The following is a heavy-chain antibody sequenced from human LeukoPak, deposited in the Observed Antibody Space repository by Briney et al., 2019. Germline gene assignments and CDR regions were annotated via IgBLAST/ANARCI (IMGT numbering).Heavy chain of an antibody. V-gene: IGHV4-34*01. D-gene: IGHD3-22*01. CDR1: GGSFSGYY. Sequence: PSETLSLTCAVYGGSFSGYYWSWIRQPPGKGLEWIGEINHSGSTNYNPSLKSRVTISVDTSKNQFSLKLSSVTAADTAVYYCARNTYYYDSSGFQHWGQGTLVTVSS. CDR3: ARNTYYYDSSGFQH. CDR2: INHSGST. J-gene: IGHJ1*01.